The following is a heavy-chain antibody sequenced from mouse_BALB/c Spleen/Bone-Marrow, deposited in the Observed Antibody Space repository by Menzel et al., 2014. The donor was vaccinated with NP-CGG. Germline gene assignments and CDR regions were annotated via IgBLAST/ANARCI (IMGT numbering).Heavy chain of an antibody. CDR3: ARGNYGNYVDYFDY. J-gene: IGHJ2*01. Sequence: DVHLVESGGGLVQPGVSLKLSCAASGFTFSSYGMSWVRQTPDKRLELVASINSNGGSTYYPDSVKGRFTISRDNAKNTLSLQMSSLKSEDTAMYYCARGNYGNYVDYFDYWGQGTTLTVSS. D-gene: IGHD2-1*01. V-gene: IGHV5-6-3*01. CDR1: GFTFSSYG. CDR2: INSNGGST.